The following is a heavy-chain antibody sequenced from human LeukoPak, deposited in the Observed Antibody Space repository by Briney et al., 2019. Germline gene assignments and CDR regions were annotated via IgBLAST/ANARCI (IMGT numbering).Heavy chain of an antibody. CDR2: INPNSGGT. D-gene: IGHD1-26*01. CDR3: ARVSEMGYRQSGIDY. Sequence: GASVKVSCKSSGYTFTGYYMHWVRQAPGQGLEWMGWINPNSGGTNYAQKFQGRVTMTRDTSISTAYMQLSRLRSDDTAVYYCARVSEMGYRQSGIDYWGQGTLVTVSS. V-gene: IGHV1-2*02. J-gene: IGHJ4*02. CDR1: GYTFTGYY.